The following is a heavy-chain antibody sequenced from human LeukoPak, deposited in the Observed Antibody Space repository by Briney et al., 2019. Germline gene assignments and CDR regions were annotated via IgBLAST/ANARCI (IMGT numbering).Heavy chain of an antibody. V-gene: IGHV4-61*02. CDR3: TRARERYCTSDSCYVDLQAG. CDR1: VGSLSSGYYY. CDR2: MYTSEST. Sequence: PSETLSLTCTVSVGSLSSGYYYWSWTRPPGGKGLEWIVRMYTSESTEYNPALNSRVTISVDPYKNQFSLKLSSVTAADTAVYYCTRARERYCTSDSCYVDLQAGWGQGTLVS. J-gene: IGHJ4*02. D-gene: IGHD2-2*01.